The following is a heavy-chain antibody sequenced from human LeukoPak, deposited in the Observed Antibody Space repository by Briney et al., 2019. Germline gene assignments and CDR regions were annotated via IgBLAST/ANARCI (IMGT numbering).Heavy chain of an antibody. Sequence: PGGSLRLSCAASGVIFSFYCMHWVRQAPGKGPMWVSRICPDGTGISYADSVKARFTTSRDNAKNTVYLQMNSLREEDTAVYYCVRDFRSADYWGQGTLVTVSS. J-gene: IGHJ4*02. CDR3: VRDFRSADY. CDR2: ICPDGTGI. CDR1: GVIFSFYC. V-gene: IGHV3-74*01.